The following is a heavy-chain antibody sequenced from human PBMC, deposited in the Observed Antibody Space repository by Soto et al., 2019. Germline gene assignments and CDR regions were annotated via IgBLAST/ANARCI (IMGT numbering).Heavy chain of an antibody. CDR3: AKSVVAVAGTTDYFDY. CDR1: GFTFDDYA. D-gene: IGHD6-19*01. J-gene: IGHJ4*02. V-gene: IGHV3-9*01. CDR2: ISWNSGSI. Sequence: EVQLVESGGGLVQPGRSLRLSCAASGFTFDDYAMHWVRQAPGKGLEWVSGISWNSGSIGYADSVKGRFTISRDNAKNSLYLQMNSLRAVDTASYYCAKSVVAVAGTTDYFDYWGQGTLVTVSS.